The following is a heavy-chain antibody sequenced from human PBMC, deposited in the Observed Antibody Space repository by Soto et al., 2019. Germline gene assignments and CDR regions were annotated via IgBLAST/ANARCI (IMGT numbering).Heavy chain of an antibody. Sequence: QVQLQESGPGLVKPSGTLSLTCAVSGGSISSSNWWSWVRQPPGKGLEWIGEIYHSGSTNYNPSLKSRATISVDKSKNQFSLKLSSVTAADTAVYDCASRIAAAGFYSNFDYWGQGTLVTVSS. CDR2: IYHSGST. CDR1: GGSISSSNW. CDR3: ASRIAAAGFYSNFDY. V-gene: IGHV4-4*02. J-gene: IGHJ4*02. D-gene: IGHD6-13*01.